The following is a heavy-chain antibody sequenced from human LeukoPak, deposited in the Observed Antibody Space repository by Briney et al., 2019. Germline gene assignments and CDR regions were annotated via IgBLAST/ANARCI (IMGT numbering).Heavy chain of an antibody. D-gene: IGHD5-18*01. Sequence: GASVKVPCKASGYTFTSYDINWVRQATGQGLEWMGWMNPNSGNTGYAQKFQGRVTMTRNTPISTAYMELSSLRSEDTAVYYCARGPRYSYGAGYYYYYMDVWGKGTTVTISS. CDR3: ARGPRYSYGAGYYYYYMDV. CDR2: MNPNSGNT. V-gene: IGHV1-8*01. CDR1: GYTFTSYD. J-gene: IGHJ6*03.